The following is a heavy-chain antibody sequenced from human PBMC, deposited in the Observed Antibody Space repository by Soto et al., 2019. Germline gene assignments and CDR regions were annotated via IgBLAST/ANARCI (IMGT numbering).Heavy chain of an antibody. V-gene: IGHV1-2*02. J-gene: IGHJ5*02. CDR2: IKPNSGGT. D-gene: IGHD3-10*01. CDR3: ARTRGVIPRVTYNWFDP. CDR1: GYSFSGYY. Sequence: QVQLVQSGAEVKKPGASVKVSCKASGYSFSGYYMNWVRQAPGQGLEWMGWIKPNSGGTDYAQKFQGRVTRTRDTSISTAYMELRGLRYDDTAVYYCARTRGVIPRVTYNWFDPWGQGTLVTVSS.